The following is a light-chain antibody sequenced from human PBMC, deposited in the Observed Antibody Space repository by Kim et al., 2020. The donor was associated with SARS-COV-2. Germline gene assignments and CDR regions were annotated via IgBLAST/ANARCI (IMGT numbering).Light chain of an antibody. V-gene: IGLV3-19*01. CDR3: NSRDNSGDHVI. Sequence: SSELTQDPAVSVALGQTVRITCHGDSLRTYYASWFQQKPGQAPKLVIYGKNKRPSGIPDRFSGSSSGNTASLTVTGAQAVDEADYYCNSRDNSGDHVIFGGGTQLTVL. CDR2: GKN. CDR1: SLRTYY. J-gene: IGLJ2*01.